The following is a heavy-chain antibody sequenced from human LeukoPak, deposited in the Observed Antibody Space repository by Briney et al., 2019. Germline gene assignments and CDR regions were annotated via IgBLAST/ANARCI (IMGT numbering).Heavy chain of an antibody. CDR2: INSDESST. CDR1: GFTFTSYW. CDR3: ARVSSPYYYGSGSYYLPFDP. D-gene: IGHD3-10*01. J-gene: IGHJ5*02. Sequence: PGGSLRLSCAASGFTFTSYWMHWVRQAPGKGLVWVSRINSDESSTTYADSVKGRFTISRDNAQNTLYLQMNSLRVEDTAVYYCARVSSPYYYGSGSYYLPFDPWGQGTLVTVSS. V-gene: IGHV3-74*03.